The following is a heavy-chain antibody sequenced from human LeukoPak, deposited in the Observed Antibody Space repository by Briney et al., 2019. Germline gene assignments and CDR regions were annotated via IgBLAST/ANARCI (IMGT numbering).Heavy chain of an antibody. J-gene: IGHJ6*03. D-gene: IGHD3-10*01. Sequence: GGSLRLSCAASGFTFSSYGMHWVRQAPGKGLEWAAFIRYDGSNKYYADSVKGRFTISRDNSKNTLYLQMNSLRAEDTAVYYCAKDFYRGSDYMDVWGKGTTVTISS. V-gene: IGHV3-30*02. CDR2: IRYDGSNK. CDR3: AKDFYRGSDYMDV. CDR1: GFTFSSYG.